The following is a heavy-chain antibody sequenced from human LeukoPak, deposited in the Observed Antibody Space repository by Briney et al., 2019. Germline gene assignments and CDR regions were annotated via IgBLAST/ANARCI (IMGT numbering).Heavy chain of an antibody. J-gene: IGHJ4*02. CDR3: ARLRGACIRGCYEDY. CDR1: GFTVSSTY. D-gene: IGHD2-15*01. CDR2: IYSGGAA. V-gene: IGHV3-53*01. Sequence: GGSLRLSCAASGFTVSSTYMSWVRQAPGKGLEWVSVIYSGGAAYYADSVKRRFPISRDNSKNTLYLQMNDLRAEDTAVYYCARLRGACIRGCYEDYWGQGTLVTVSS.